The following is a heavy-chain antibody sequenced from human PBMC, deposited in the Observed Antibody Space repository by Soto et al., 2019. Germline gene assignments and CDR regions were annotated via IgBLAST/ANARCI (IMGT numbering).Heavy chain of an antibody. CDR1: GGSISSYF. CDR3: ARLGHSSNTPFYYYIDV. D-gene: IGHD4-4*01. CDR2: IYYIGNT. Sequence: PSETLPLTCTVSGGSISSYFWSLIRQPQGKGLEWIGYIYYIGNTNYNPSLKSRVTISVDTSKNQFSLKLSSVTAADTAMYYCARLGHSSNTPFYYYIDVWGKGTTVTVSS. J-gene: IGHJ6*03. V-gene: IGHV4-59*08.